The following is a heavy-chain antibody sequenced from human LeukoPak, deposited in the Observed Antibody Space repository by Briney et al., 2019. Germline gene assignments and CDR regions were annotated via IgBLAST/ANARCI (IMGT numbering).Heavy chain of an antibody. V-gene: IGHV4-34*01. CDR1: GGSFSGYY. J-gene: IGHJ6*03. CDR2: INHSGST. CDR3: ARGGYYYVSGSYYKGRVYYYYMDV. D-gene: IGHD3-10*01. Sequence: SETLSLTCAVYGGSFSGYYWSWIRQPPGRGLEWIGEINHSGSTNYNPSLKSRVTISVDTSKNQFSLKLSSVTAADTAVYYCARGGYYYVSGSYYKGRVYYYYMDVWGKGTTVTVSS.